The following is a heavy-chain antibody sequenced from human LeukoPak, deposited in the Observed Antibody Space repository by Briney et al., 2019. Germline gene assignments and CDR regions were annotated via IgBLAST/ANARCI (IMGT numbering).Heavy chain of an antibody. D-gene: IGHD3-3*02. V-gene: IGHV4-59*01. CDR3: ARHIFGHLFDY. CDR1: GGSISSYY. CDR2: VYHTGHT. Sequence: SETLSLTCTVSGGSISSYYWSWIRQPPGRGLNGIGYVYHTGHTHYSPSLKSRVTVSLDTSRDQVSLMLSSVTAADTAVYYCARHIFGHLFDYWGQGTLVLVSS. J-gene: IGHJ4*02.